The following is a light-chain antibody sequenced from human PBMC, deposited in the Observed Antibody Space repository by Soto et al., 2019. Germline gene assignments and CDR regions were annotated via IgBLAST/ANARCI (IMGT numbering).Light chain of an antibody. Sequence: DIVLTQSPDFLAVSLGERATINCKSRQSVLYSSDNNNYLAWYQQKPGQPPKLLIYWASTRESGVPDRFSGSGSGTDFTLTINSLQAEDVAVYYCHQYYSSPQTFGQGTRLEIK. CDR1: QSVLYSSDNNNY. V-gene: IGKV4-1*01. J-gene: IGKJ2*01. CDR3: HQYYSSPQT. CDR2: WAS.